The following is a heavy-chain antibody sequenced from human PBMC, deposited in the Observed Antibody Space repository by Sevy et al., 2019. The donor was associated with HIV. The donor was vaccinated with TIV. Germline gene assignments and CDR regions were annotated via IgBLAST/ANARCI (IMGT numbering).Heavy chain of an antibody. CDR3: ARAPVGSGWYFPRGIDY. V-gene: IGHV3-7*01. J-gene: IGHJ4*02. Sequence: GGSLRLSCAASGFTFSTYWMTWVRQAPGKGLEWVANIKQDGSEKYYAESVKGRLTVSRDNTTNSLYRQLNSLRAEDTAIYYCARAPVGSGWYFPRGIDYWGQGTLVTVSS. CDR2: IKQDGSEK. D-gene: IGHD6-13*01. CDR1: GFTFSTYW.